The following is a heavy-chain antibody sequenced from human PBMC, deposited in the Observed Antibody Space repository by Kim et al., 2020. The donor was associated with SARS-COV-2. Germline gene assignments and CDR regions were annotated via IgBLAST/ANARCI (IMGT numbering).Heavy chain of an antibody. Sequence: LKRRVTISVDTSKNQFSLKLSSVTAADTAVYYCARGGRVATINGKGRFDYWGQGTLVTVSS. CDR3: ARGGRVATINGKGRFDY. V-gene: IGHV4-59*09. D-gene: IGHD5-12*01. J-gene: IGHJ4*02.